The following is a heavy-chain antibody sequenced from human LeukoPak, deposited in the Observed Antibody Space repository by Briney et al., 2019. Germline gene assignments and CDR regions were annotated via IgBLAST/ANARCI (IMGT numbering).Heavy chain of an antibody. D-gene: IGHD6-19*01. J-gene: IGHJ6*03. CDR2: INPNSGGT. CDR3: ARGPPGGAVAGERGYYYYYMDV. V-gene: IGHV1-2*02. CDR1: GYTFTGYY. Sequence: ASVKVSCKASGYTFTGYYMHWVRQAPGQGLEWMGWINPNSGGTNYAQKFQGRVTMTRNTSISTAYMELSSLRSEDTAVYYCARGPPGGAVAGERGYYYYYMDVWGKGTTVTVSS.